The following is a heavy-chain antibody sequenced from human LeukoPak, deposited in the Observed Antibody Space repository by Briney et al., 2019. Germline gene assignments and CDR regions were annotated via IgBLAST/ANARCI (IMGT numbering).Heavy chain of an antibody. Sequence: GGSLRLSCAASGFIVSSNYMSWVRQAPGKGLEWVSIIYSGGSTYYPDSVKGRFTISRDNSENTLYLQMNSLRAEDTAVYYCARGQGHYFDDWGQGTLVTVSS. CDR3: ARGQGHYFDD. CDR2: IYSGGST. CDR1: GFIVSSNY. J-gene: IGHJ4*02. V-gene: IGHV3-53*01.